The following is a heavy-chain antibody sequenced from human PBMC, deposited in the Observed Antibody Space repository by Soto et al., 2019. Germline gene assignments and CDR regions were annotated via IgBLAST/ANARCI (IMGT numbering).Heavy chain of an antibody. CDR2: MYHTGST. J-gene: IGHJ4*02. CDR3: ARVRGGDTHVFDF. V-gene: IGHV4-39*01. CDR1: GDSITRSGFY. D-gene: IGHD3-10*01. Sequence: QLHLHESGPGLVKPSETLSLSCSVSGDSITRSGFYWAWIRRPPGKELEWIGSMYHTGSTYYKPSLESRLTMSVDTSKSQFSLRLTSMPAADAGVYFCARVRGGDTHVFDFWGQGARVTVSS.